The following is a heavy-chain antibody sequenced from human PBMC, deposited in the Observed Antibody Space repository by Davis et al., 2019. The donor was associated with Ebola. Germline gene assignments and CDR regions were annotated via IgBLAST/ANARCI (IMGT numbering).Heavy chain of an antibody. J-gene: IGHJ5*02. Sequence: MPSETLSLTCTVSGGSISSGDYYWSWIRQPPGKGLEWIGYIYYSGSTYYNPSLKSRVTISVDTSKNQFSLKLSSVTAADTAVYYCASLGSPDYDFWNGPTFDPWGQGTLVTVSS. CDR1: GGSISSGDYY. D-gene: IGHD3-3*01. CDR2: IYYSGST. CDR3: ASLGSPDYDFWNGPTFDP. V-gene: IGHV4-30-4*01.